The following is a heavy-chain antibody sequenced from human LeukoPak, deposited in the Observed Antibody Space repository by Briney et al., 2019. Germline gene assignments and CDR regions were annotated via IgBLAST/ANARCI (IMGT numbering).Heavy chain of an antibody. Sequence: GGSLRLSCAASGFTFSNYDMSWVRQAPGKGLEWVSRITGGGGSTYYADSVKGRFTVSRDNSKNTVYLQMNSLRAEDTAVYYCARVGAFDIWGQGTMVTVSS. CDR2: ITGGGGST. J-gene: IGHJ3*02. V-gene: IGHV3-23*01. CDR1: GFTFSNYD. CDR3: ARVGAFDI.